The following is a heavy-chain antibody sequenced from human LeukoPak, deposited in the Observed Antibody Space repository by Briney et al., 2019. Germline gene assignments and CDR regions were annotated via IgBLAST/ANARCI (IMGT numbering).Heavy chain of an antibody. Sequence: GGSLRLSCAASGFTVSSHYMAWVRQPPGKGLEWVSVIYSGGSTYYADSVKGRFTISRDNSKNTLYLQMNSLRAEDTAVYYCARDDVWGSYRSWGQGTLVTVSS. D-gene: IGHD3-16*02. CDR3: ARDDVWGSYRS. CDR1: GFTVSSHY. CDR2: IYSGGST. J-gene: IGHJ4*02. V-gene: IGHV3-53*01.